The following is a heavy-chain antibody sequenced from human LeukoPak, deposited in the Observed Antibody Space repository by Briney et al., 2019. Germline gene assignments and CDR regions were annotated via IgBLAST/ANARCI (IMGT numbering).Heavy chain of an antibody. CDR2: INPSGGST. CDR3: ARFPYYYDSSGYYYLNAFDI. CDR1: GYTFTSYY. Sequence: ASVKVSCKASGYTFTSYYMHWVRQAPGQGLEWMGIINPSGGSTSYAQKFQGRVTMTRDTSTSTVYMELSSLRSEDTAVYYCARFPYYYDSSGYYYLNAFDIWGQGTMVTVSS. V-gene: IGHV1-46*01. D-gene: IGHD3-22*01. J-gene: IGHJ3*02.